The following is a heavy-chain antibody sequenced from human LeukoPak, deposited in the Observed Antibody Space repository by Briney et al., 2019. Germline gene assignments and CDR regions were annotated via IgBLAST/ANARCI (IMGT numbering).Heavy chain of an antibody. V-gene: IGHV4-34*01. J-gene: IGHJ4*02. D-gene: IGHD2-15*01. CDR3: ARVVVWAPFDY. Sequence: PSETLSLTCAVYGGSFSGYYWSWIRQPPGKGLEWIGEINHSGSTNHNPSLKSRVTISVDTSKNQFSLKVSSVPAADTAVYYCARVVVWAPFDYWGQGTLVTVSS. CDR1: GGSFSGYY. CDR2: INHSGST.